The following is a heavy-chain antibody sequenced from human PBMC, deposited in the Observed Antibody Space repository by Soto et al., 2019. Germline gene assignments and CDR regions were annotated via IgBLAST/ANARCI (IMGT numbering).Heavy chain of an antibody. CDR3: AKDSISYNGIYDAFDV. D-gene: IGHD3-3*02. J-gene: IGHJ3*01. Sequence: GGSLRLSCEASGFTCSNYAMAWVCQTPGEGPEWVSTIGGGDDIFYAESVKGRFIISRDDSRSTMYLQMDNLRVEDTAIYFCAKDSISYNGIYDAFDVWGQGTVVTVS. CDR1: GFTCSNYA. V-gene: IGHV3-23*01. CDR2: IGGGDDI.